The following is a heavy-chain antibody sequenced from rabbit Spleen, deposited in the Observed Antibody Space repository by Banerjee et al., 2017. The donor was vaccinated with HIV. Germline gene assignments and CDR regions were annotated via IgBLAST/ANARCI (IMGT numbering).Heavy chain of an antibody. Sequence: QEQLMESGGGLVQPRGSLKLSCKASGFDFRSYGVSWVRQAPGKGLEWIGYIDPLFGTTYYANWVDGRFTISSHNAQNTLYLQLNSLTAADTATYFCVRGASSSGYYSLWGPGTLVTVS. CDR1: GFDFRSYG. CDR3: VRGASSSGYYSL. D-gene: IGHD1-1*01. V-gene: IGHV1S47*01. J-gene: IGHJ6*01. CDR2: IDPLFGTT.